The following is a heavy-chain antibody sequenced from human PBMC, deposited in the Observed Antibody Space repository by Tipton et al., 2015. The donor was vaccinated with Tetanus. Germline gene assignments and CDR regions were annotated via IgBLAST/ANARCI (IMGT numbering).Heavy chain of an antibody. Sequence: EVQLVQSGAEVKKPGESLKISCKGSGYSFTSYWIGWVRQMPGKGLEWMGIIYPGDSDTRYSPSFQGQVTISADKSISTAYLQWSSLKASDTAMYYCATRIAAAGNDWYFDLWGRGTLVTVSS. CDR3: ATRIAAAGNDWYFDL. CDR2: IYPGDSDT. J-gene: IGHJ2*01. CDR1: GYSFTSYW. D-gene: IGHD6-13*01. V-gene: IGHV5-51*01.